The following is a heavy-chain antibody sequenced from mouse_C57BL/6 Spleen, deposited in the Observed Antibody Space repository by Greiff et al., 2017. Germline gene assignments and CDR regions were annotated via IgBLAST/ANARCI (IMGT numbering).Heavy chain of an antibody. V-gene: IGHV5-6*01. D-gene: IGHD1-1*01. CDR3: ARHYYGSRKDFDY. CDR1: GFTFSSYG. CDR2: ISSGGSYT. J-gene: IGHJ2*01. Sequence: EVQVVESGGDLVKPGGSLKLSCAASGFTFSSYGMSWVRQTPDKRLERVATISSGGSYTYYPDSVKGRFTISRDNAKNTLYLQMSSLKSEDTAMYYCARHYYGSRKDFDYWGQGTTLTVSS.